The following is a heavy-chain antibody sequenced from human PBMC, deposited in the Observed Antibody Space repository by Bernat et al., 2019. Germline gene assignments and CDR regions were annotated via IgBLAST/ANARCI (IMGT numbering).Heavy chain of an antibody. V-gene: IGHV4-4*02. CDR3: AANYFGSGSFPY. Sequence: QVQLHESGPGLVAPSGTLSLTCAVSGGSIGSTNWWNWVRQPPGKGLEWIGEIDHRGGTSYNPSLRSRVTISVDKSKNQFSLQLSSVTAADTAVYYCAANYFGSGSFPYWGQGTLVTVSS. CDR1: GGSIGSTNW. CDR2: IDHRGGT. D-gene: IGHD3-10*01. J-gene: IGHJ4*02.